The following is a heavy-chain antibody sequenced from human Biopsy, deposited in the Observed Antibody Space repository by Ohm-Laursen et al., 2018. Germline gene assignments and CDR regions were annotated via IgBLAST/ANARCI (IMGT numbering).Heavy chain of an antibody. Sequence: SLRLSCSAPGFRFDDYAMQWVRHAPGKGLEWVSGISWSSGTIGYADSVKGRFTVSRDNAKNSLFLQMNSLRVEDTALYYCVKSAYSSGFWEASDYWGQGTLVTVSS. V-gene: IGHV3-9*01. D-gene: IGHD6-19*01. J-gene: IGHJ4*02. CDR1: GFRFDDYA. CDR3: VKSAYSSGFWEASDY. CDR2: ISWSSGTI.